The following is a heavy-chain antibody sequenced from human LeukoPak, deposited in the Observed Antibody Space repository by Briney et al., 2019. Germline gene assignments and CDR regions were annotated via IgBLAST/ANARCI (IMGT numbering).Heavy chain of an antibody. CDR3: ARDGGYFDY. CDR2: IIPILDIT. J-gene: IGHJ4*02. V-gene: IGHV1-69*04. Sequence: SVKVSCKASGGTFITYAISWVRQAPGQGLEWMGRIIPILDITNYAQKFQGRVTMTTDTSTSTAYMELRSLRFDDTAVYYCARDGGYFDYWGRGTLVTVSS. CDR1: GGTFITYA.